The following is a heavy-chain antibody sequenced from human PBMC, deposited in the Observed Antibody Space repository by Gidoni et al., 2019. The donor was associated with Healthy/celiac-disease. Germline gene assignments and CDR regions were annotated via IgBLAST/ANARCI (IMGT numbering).Heavy chain of an antibody. CDR1: GYTFTSYG. V-gene: IGHV1-18*01. CDR2: ISAYNGNT. D-gene: IGHD3-9*01. Sequence: QVQLVQSGAEVKKPGASVKVSCKASGYTFTSYGISWVRQAPGQGLEWMGWISAYNGNTNYAQKLQGRVTMTTDTSTSTAYMELRSLRSDDTAVYYCAREPYYDILTGYYPPFDYWGQGTLVTVSS. J-gene: IGHJ4*02. CDR3: AREPYYDILTGYYPPFDY.